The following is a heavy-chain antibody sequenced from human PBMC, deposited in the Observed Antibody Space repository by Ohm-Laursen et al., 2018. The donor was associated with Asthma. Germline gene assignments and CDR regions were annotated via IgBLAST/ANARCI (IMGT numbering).Heavy chain of an antibody. CDR3: ASSVVGAFDY. D-gene: IGHD1-26*01. CDR1: GASIGSGGYY. CDR2: IYYNGFT. Sequence: TLSLTCTVSGASIGSGGYYWSWIRQHPGKDLEWIAYIYYNGFTNYNPSLKSRVIISVDTSKNQFSLKLSSVTAADTAVYYCASSVVGAFDYWGQGTLVTVSS. V-gene: IGHV4-31*03. J-gene: IGHJ4*02.